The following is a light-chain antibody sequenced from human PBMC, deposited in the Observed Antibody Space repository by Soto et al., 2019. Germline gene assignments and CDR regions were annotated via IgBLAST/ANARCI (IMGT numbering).Light chain of an antibody. CDR2: GAS. CDR3: QQYDDVPIT. J-gene: IGKJ5*01. V-gene: IGKV1-33*01. Sequence: DSPMTQSPGSLSASVGDRVTITCQASQDINNYLNWFQQKPGKAPKLLIYGASNLETGVPSRFSGSGSGTDFTFTISSLQPEDISLYYCQQYDDVPITFGQGTRLQIK. CDR1: QDINNY.